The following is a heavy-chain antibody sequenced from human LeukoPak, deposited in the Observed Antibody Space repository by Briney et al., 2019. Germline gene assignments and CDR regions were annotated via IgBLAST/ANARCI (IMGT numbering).Heavy chain of an antibody. CDR1: GFTFNNYA. J-gene: IGHJ4*02. D-gene: IGHD3-3*01. V-gene: IGHV3-23*01. Sequence: PGGSLRLSCAVSGFTFNNYAMSWVRQAPGKGLEWVSAISGSGGSTYYADSVKGRFTISRDNSKKTLYLQMNSLRAEDAAIYYCAKEPYDFWGQGTLVTVSS. CDR3: AKEPYDF. CDR2: ISGSGGST.